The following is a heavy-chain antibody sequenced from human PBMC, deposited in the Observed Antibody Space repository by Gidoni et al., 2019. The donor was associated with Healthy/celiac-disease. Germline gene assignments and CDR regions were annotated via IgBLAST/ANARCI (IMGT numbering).Heavy chain of an antibody. CDR3: ARRGYCSGGIGANWYFDL. V-gene: IGHV5-51*03. CDR1: VYSFTSYW. J-gene: IGHJ2*01. D-gene: IGHD2-15*01. CDR2: IYPGDSDT. Sequence: VQLVQSGAEVKTPGESLKITCKGSVYSFTSYWICWVRQRPGKGLEWMGIIYPGDSDTRYRPAFQGQGTISADKSISTAYLQWSSLKASDTAMYYWARRGYCSGGIGANWYFDLWGRGTLVTVSS.